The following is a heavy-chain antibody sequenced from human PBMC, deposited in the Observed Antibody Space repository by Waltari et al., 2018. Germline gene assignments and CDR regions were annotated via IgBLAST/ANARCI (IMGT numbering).Heavy chain of an antibody. CDR2: IYWDDDK. Sequence: QITLKESGPTLVKPTQTLTLTCSFSGFSLTTNGEGVGWVRQSPGKAPEWLALIYWDDDKRYSPSLRSRLTITKDSSKNQVVLKMTNMDPVDTATYYCAHRRIYYPMDVWGQGTMVTVSS. J-gene: IGHJ6*02. CDR1: GFSLTTNGEG. V-gene: IGHV2-5*02. CDR3: AHRRIYYPMDV.